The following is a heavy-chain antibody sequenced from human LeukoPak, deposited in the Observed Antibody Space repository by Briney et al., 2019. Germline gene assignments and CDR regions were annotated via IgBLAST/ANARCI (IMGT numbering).Heavy chain of an antibody. V-gene: IGHV1-18*01. Sequence: ASVKVSCKASGYTLTNYGVSWVRQAPGQGLEWMGWVSAYNDNTNYAQKLQGRVTMTRDMSTSTVYMELSSLRSEDTAVYYCARDRVAAAGTGNWFDPWGQGTLVTVSS. J-gene: IGHJ5*02. D-gene: IGHD6-13*01. CDR1: GYTLTNYG. CDR2: VSAYNDNT. CDR3: ARDRVAAAGTGNWFDP.